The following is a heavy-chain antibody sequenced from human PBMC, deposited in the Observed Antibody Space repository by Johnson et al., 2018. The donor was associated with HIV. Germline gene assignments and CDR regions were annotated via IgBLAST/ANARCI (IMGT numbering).Heavy chain of an antibody. D-gene: IGHD6-19*01. Sequence: MLLVESGGGLVQPGGSLRLSSAASGFTVSSNYISWVRQAPGKGLEWVSVIYRGGSTYYADSVKCRFTIPRDTLKNKLYLQMNSLRAEETAVYYSGKDRAVAGKGHDAFDIWGQGTMVTVSS. CDR1: GFTVSSNY. CDR3: GKDRAVAGKGHDAFDI. CDR2: IYRGGST. V-gene: IGHV3-66*02. J-gene: IGHJ3*02.